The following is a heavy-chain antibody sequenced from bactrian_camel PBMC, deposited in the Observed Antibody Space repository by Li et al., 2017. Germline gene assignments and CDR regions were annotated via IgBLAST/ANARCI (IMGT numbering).Heavy chain of an antibody. CDR2: IVSGGGS. D-gene: IGHD2*01. V-gene: IGHV3S25*01. Sequence: QLVESGGGLVQPGGSLRLSCAASGFTFSTTSMFWVRQAPGKGLEYVTAIVSGGGSYYPDSVKGRFTISRDNARSTVYLQMNSLEPEDTAIYYCAAGWHTIYWSQWTQVTVS. CDR1: GFTFSTTS. CDR3: AAGWHTIY. J-gene: IGHJ4*01.